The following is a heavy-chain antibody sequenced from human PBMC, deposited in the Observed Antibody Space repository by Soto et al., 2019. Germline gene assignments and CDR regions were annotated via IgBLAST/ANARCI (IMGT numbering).Heavy chain of an antibody. CDR3: ATAISSPFSNFDY. D-gene: IGHD2-2*01. J-gene: IGHJ4*02. CDR1: GFTFSTYW. Sequence: EVQLVQSGGDLVQPGGSLRLSCVASGFTFSTYWMTWVRQAPGMGLEWVAGIKEDGSEEVYVDSVKGRFSIPRDNAKTSLYLQLNSLRAEDTAAYYCATAISSPFSNFDYWGQGSLVTVSS. CDR2: IKEDGSEE. V-gene: IGHV3-7*01.